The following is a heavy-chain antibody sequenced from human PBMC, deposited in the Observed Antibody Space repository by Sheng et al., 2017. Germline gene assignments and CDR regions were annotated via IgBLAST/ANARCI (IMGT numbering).Heavy chain of an antibody. CDR3: ARDRLVASLTKGHYFDL. CDR2: VIPMLETS. D-gene: IGHD5-12*01. V-gene: IGHV1-69*13. J-gene: IGHJ4*02. CDR1: GGTLSNSV. Sequence: QVQLVQSGAEMRKPGSSVNVSCTTSGGTLSNSVFGWARQATGQGLEWMGRVIPMLETSDYAQRFQGRVTFTADKSTATVYMTLSSLTSEDTAIYYCARDRLVASLTKGHYFDLWGQGTLVTVSS.